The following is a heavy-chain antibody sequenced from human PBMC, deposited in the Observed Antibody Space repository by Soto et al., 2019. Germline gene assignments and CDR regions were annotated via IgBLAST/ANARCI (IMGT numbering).Heavy chain of an antibody. J-gene: IGHJ5*02. Sequence: SVKVSCKASGGTFSSYTISWMRQAPGQGLEWMGRIIPILGIANYAQKFQGRVTITADKSTSTAYMELSSLRSEDTAVYYCATSRAFWSGYSNWFDPWGQGTLVTVSS. V-gene: IGHV1-69*02. CDR1: GGTFSSYT. D-gene: IGHD3-3*01. CDR2: IIPILGIA. CDR3: ATSRAFWSGYSNWFDP.